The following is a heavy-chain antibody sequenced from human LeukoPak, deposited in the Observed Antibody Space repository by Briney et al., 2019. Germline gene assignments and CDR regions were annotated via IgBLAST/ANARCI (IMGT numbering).Heavy chain of an antibody. CDR1: GFMFDDYV. CDR2: ISWNSGSI. CDR3: ARERTAYSGYILDY. V-gene: IGHV3-9*01. D-gene: IGHD5-12*01. J-gene: IGHJ4*02. Sequence: PGGSLRLSCAASGFMFDDYVMHWVRQAPGKGLEWVSGISWNSGSIGYADSVKGRFTISRDNSKNTLYLQMNSLRAEDTAVYYCARERTAYSGYILDYWGQGTLVTVSS.